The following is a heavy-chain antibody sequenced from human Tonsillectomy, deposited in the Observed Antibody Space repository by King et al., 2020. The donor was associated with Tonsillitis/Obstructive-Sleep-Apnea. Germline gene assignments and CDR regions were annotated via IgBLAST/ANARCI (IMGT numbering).Heavy chain of an antibody. V-gene: IGHV5-10-1*01. CDR2: IDPSDSYT. CDR1: GYSFTNYW. D-gene: IGHD6-19*01. CDR3: ARRLACRNSPTPFAY. Sequence: VQLVESGAEVKKPGESLRISCKGSGYSFTNYWISWVRQMPGKGLEWMGRIDPSDSYTNYSPSFQGHVTISADKSISTAYLQWSSLKASDTAMFYCARRLACRNSPTPFAYWGPGTLVTVSS. J-gene: IGHJ4*02.